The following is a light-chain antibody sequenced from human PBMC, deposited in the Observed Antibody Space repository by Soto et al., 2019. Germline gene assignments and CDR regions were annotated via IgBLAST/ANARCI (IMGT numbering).Light chain of an antibody. CDR2: GAS. J-gene: IGKJ1*01. CDR3: QQYSSTFWT. CDR1: QSISSSY. V-gene: IGKV3-20*01. Sequence: ESVLTQSPGTLSLSPGERTTLSCRASQSISSSYLAWYQQKPGQAPRLLVYGASSRATGIPDRFSGSGSGTDFTLTISRLEPEDFALYYCQQYSSTFWTLGQGTKVEIK.